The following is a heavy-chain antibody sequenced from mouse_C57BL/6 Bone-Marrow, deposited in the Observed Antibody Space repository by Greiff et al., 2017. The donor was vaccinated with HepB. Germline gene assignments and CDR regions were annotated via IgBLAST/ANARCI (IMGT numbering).Heavy chain of an antibody. V-gene: IGHV1-76*01. CDR2: IYPGSGNT. J-gene: IGHJ4*01. CDR3: AGGNYALYAMDD. CDR1: GYTFTDYY. D-gene: IGHD2-1*01. Sequence: QVQLQQSGAELVRPGASVKLSCKASGYTFTDYYINWVKQRPGQGLEWIARIYPGSGNTYYNEKFKGKATLTAEKSSSTAYMQLSSLTSEDSAVYFCAGGNYALYAMDDWGQGTSVTVSS.